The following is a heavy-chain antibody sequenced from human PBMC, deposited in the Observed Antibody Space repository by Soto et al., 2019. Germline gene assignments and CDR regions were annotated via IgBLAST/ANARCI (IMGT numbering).Heavy chain of an antibody. Sequence: QVQLQESGPGLVKPSQTLSLTCTVSGGSISSGGYYWSWIRQHPGKGLEWIGYIYYSGSTYYNPXLKXXXPISVDPCKDXXSXKXXSGTAADTAVYYCARDGVGPQQRVRDKLGAGGFDPWGQGTLVTVSS. J-gene: IGHJ5*02. CDR1: GGSISSGGYY. V-gene: IGHV4-31*01. D-gene: IGHD6-13*01. CDR3: ARDGVGPQQRVRDKLGAGGFDP. CDR2: IYYSGST.